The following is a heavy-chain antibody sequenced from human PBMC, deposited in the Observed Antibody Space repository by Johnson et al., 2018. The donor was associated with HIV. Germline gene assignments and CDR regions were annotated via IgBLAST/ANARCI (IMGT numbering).Heavy chain of an antibody. Sequence: VQLVESGGGVVQPGRSLRLSCTASGFTFDDYAMHWVRQAPGKGLEWVSGISWNSGSIGYVDSVKGRFTISRDNSKNTLYLQMNSLRAEDTALYYCAKDLGDAVGDTHDAFDIWGQGTMVTVSS. CDR3: AKDLGDAVGDTHDAFDI. V-gene: IGHV3-9*01. CDR2: ISWNSGSI. J-gene: IGHJ3*02. D-gene: IGHD1-26*01. CDR1: GFTFDDYA.